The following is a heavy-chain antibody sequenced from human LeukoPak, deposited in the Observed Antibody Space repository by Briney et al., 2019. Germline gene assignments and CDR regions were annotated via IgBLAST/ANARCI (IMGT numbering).Heavy chain of an antibody. CDR1: GGSFSGYY. V-gene: IGHV4-34*01. D-gene: IGHD1-1*01. CDR3: ARGLRGTFDY. J-gene: IGHJ4*02. Sequence: SETLSLTCAVYGGSFSGYYWSWIRQPPGKGLEWIGEINHSGSTNYNPSLKSRVTISVDASKNQFSLKLSSVTAADTAVYYCARGLRGTFDYWGQGTLVTVSS. CDR2: INHSGST.